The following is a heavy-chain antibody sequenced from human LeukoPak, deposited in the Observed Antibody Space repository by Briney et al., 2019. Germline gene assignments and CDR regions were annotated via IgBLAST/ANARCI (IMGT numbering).Heavy chain of an antibody. D-gene: IGHD1-1*01. Sequence: PGGSLRLSCAASGFTFSSYGMHWVRQAPGKGLEWVAFIRYDGSNKYYADSVKGRFTISRDNSKNTLYLQMNSLRVEDTAVYYCAKPPGSNWNVVYFDYWGQGTLVTVSS. V-gene: IGHV3-30*02. CDR2: IRYDGSNK. J-gene: IGHJ4*02. CDR3: AKPPGSNWNVVYFDY. CDR1: GFTFSSYG.